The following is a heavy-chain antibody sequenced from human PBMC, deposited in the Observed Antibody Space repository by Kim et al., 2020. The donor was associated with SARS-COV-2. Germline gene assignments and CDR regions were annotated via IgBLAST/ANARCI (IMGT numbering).Heavy chain of an antibody. Sequence: KSSADGGTTEYAAPVKDIFTIARDNSKNMLYLQMNSLKTGDTAVYYCSARYWGQGTLVTVSS. V-gene: IGHV3-15*01. CDR3: SARY. CDR2: KSSADGGTT. J-gene: IGHJ4*02.